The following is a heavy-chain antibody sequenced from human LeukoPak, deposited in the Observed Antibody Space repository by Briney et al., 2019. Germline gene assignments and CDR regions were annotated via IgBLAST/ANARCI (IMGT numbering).Heavy chain of an antibody. V-gene: IGHV3-7*01. D-gene: IGHD2-2*01. CDR2: IKQDGSEK. CDR1: GFTFSGYW. CDR3: ARVTPKRYCSSTSCFNDY. J-gene: IGHJ4*02. Sequence: GGSLRLSCAASGFTFSGYWMSWVRQAPGKGLEWVANIKQDGSEKYYVDSVKGRFTISRDNAKNSLYLQMNSLRAEDTAVYYCARVTPKRYCSSTSCFNDYWGQGTLVTVSS.